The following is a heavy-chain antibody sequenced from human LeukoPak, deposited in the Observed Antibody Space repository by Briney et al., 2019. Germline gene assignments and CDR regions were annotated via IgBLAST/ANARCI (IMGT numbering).Heavy chain of an antibody. J-gene: IGHJ6*02. CDR2: ISNSGTI. CDR3: ARHVGGDYYYGLDV. CDR1: RGSISGDY. D-gene: IGHD4-23*01. Sequence: PSETLSLTCTVSRGSISGDYWSWIRQPPGKGLEWSGYISNSGTINYNPSLESRVTMSVDTSKDQFSLKVISVTAADTAVYYCARHVGGDYYYGLDVWGQGTTVTVSS. V-gene: IGHV4-59*08.